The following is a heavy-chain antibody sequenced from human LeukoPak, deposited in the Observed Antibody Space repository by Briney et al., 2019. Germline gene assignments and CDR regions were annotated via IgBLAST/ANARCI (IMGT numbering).Heavy chain of an antibody. CDR2: IFYSGST. CDR3: ARQPYMLGAYYFDY. CDR1: GGSMTSYY. V-gene: IGHV4-59*08. D-gene: IGHD1-26*01. Sequence: SETLSLTCTVSGGSMTSYYWSWIRQPPGKGLEWIGYIFYSGSTNYNPSLKSRVTLSVDTSKNQFSLKLGSVTAADTAVYYCARQPYMLGAYYFDYWGQGTLVTVSS. J-gene: IGHJ4*02.